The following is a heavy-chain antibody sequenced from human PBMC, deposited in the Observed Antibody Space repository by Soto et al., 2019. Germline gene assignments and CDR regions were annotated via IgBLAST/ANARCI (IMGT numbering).Heavy chain of an antibody. CDR1: GFTFSSYA. V-gene: IGHV3-23*01. J-gene: IGHJ6*02. Sequence: GGSLRLSCAASGFTFSSYAMSWVRQAPGRGLEWVSAITGDGSSTYYADSVKGRFTISRDNSKNTVYLQMNSLRAEDTAVYYCARGNLDVWGQGTTVTVSS. D-gene: IGHD1-7*01. CDR3: ARGNLDV. CDR2: ITGDGSST.